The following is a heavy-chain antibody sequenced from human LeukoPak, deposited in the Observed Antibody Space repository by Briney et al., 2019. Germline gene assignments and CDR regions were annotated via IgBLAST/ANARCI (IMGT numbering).Heavy chain of an antibody. CDR1: GFTFSSYW. Sequence: GGSLRLSCAASGFTFSSYWMHWVRQAPGKGLVWVSRINSDGSSTSYADSVKGRFTISRDNAKNTLYLQMNSLRAEDTAVYYCARAASLRAHASDIWGQGTMVTVSS. CDR3: ARAASLRAHASDI. CDR2: INSDGSST. D-gene: IGHD3-16*01. V-gene: IGHV3-74*01. J-gene: IGHJ3*02.